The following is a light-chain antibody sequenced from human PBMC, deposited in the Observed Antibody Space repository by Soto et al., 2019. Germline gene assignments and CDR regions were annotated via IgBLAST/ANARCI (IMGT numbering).Light chain of an antibody. CDR1: QSVSSSF. CDR3: QQYVSSPWA. Sequence: DIVLAQSPGTLSLSPGESATLSCRASQSVSSSFLAWYQQTAGQAPRLLIYGASRRATGIPDRFSGSGSGTDFTLTISRLEPEDFAVYYCQQYVSSPWAFGQGTKVEI. V-gene: IGKV3-20*01. CDR2: GAS. J-gene: IGKJ1*01.